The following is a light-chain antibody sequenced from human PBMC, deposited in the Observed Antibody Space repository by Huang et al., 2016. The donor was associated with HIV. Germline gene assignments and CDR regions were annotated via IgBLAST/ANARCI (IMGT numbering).Light chain of an antibody. J-gene: IGKJ5*01. CDR3: QQRSNWPRIT. V-gene: IGKV3-11*01. CDR1: QNVDSY. Sequence: DIVLTQSPATLSLSPGERATLSCRASQNVDSYLAWYQQRRGQAPRLLIYDASNRATGIPVRFSGSGSGTDFTLTISGLEPEDFAVYDCQQRSNWPRITFGQGTRLEMK. CDR2: DAS.